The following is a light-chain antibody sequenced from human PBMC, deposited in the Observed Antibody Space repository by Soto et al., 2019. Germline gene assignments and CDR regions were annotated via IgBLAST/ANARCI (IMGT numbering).Light chain of an antibody. V-gene: IGKV3-15*01. CDR1: QSVISS. Sequence: EILIAQSPATLSVSPGERPTLPCRASQSVISSLAWYQQKPGQAPTPLIYGAATRATGIPARLSGSGSGTEFTLPIRSLKSEDFAVYYCQQYHNWPAFGQGTKVDI. CDR3: QQYHNWPA. CDR2: GAA. J-gene: IGKJ1*01.